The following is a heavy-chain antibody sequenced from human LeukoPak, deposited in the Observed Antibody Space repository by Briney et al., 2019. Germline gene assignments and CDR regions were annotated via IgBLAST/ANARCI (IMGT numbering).Heavy chain of an antibody. CDR2: IYYSGST. Sequence: SETLSLTCTVSGGSISSSSYYWGWIRQPPGQGLEWIGSIYYSGSTYYNPSLKSRVTISVDTSKNQFSLKLSSVTAADTAVYYCARAGGYCSGGSCYSDYYHGMDVWGQGTTVTVSS. CDR1: GGSISSSSYY. J-gene: IGHJ6*02. D-gene: IGHD2-15*01. V-gene: IGHV4-39*01. CDR3: ARAGGYCSGGSCYSDYYHGMDV.